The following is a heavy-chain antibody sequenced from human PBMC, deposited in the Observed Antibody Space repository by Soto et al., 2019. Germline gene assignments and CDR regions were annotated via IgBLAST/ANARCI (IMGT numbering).Heavy chain of an antibody. Sequence: PSETRSLTCIVSGGSISSYYWSWIRQPPCKALESIGYIYYSVSTNYNPSLKSRVTISVDTSKNQFSLKVSSVTAADTAVYYCARDSGSDVYCSGGSCSSGYYYYMDVWGKGTTVTVSS. J-gene: IGHJ6*03. V-gene: IGHV4-59*01. CDR2: IYYSVST. CDR1: GGSISSYY. CDR3: ARDSGSDVYCSGGSCSSGYYYYMDV. D-gene: IGHD2-15*01.